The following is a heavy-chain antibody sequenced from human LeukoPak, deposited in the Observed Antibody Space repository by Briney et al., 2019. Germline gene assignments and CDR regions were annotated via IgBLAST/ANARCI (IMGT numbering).Heavy chain of an antibody. D-gene: IGHD2-15*01. CDR2: IIPILGIA. J-gene: IGHJ3*02. CDR1: GGTFSSYA. CDR3: ARDIVVVVAATANAFDI. Sequence: SVKVSCKASGGTFSSYAISWVRQAPGQGLEWMGRIIPILGIANYAQKFQGRVTITADKSTSTAYMELSRLRSDDTAVYYCARDIVVVVAATANAFDIWGQGTMVTVSS. V-gene: IGHV1-69*04.